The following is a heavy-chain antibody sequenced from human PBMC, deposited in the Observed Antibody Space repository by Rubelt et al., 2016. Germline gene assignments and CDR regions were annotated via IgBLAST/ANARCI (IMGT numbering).Heavy chain of an antibody. CDR2: ISASHGNT. Sequence: QVQLVQSGAEVKKPGASVKVSCKASGYTFTSYGISWVRQAPGQGLEWMGWISASHGNTNYAQKVQGRVTRTTDTSTSTADMGLRSLRSDDTAVYYCARDRIRIAARQGWYFDLWGRGTLVTVSS. D-gene: IGHD6-6*01. CDR1: GYTFTSYG. V-gene: IGHV1-18*01. CDR3: ARDRIRIAARQGWYFDL. J-gene: IGHJ2*01.